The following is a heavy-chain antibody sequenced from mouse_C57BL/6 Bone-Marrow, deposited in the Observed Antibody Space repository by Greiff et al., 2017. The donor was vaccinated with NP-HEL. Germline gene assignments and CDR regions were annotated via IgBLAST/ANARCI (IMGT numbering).Heavy chain of an antibody. J-gene: IGHJ4*01. Sequence: VQLQQSGPELVKPGASVKMSCKASGYTFTDYNMHWVKQSHGKSLEWIGYINPNNGGTSYNQKFKGKATLTVNKSSSTAYMELRSLTSEDSAVYYCARQGVYYYYGSSPYAMDDWGQGTSVTVSS. CDR2: INPNNGGT. V-gene: IGHV1-22*01. CDR3: ARQGVYYYYGSSPYAMDD. D-gene: IGHD1-1*01. CDR1: GYTFTDYN.